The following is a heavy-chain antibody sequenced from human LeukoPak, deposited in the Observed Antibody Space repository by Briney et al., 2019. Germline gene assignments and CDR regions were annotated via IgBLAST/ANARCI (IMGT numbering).Heavy chain of an antibody. CDR3: ARLYYYDNSGNYYSAFDF. Sequence: GESLKISCKGSGYIFSNYWIGWARQMPGRGLEWMGIIYPGDSGTRYSPSFQGQVTISADKSITTAYLQWSSLQASDTAMYYRARLYYYDNSGNYYSAFDFWGQGTMITVSS. CDR2: IYPGDSGT. J-gene: IGHJ3*01. V-gene: IGHV5-51*01. CDR1: GYIFSNYW. D-gene: IGHD3-22*01.